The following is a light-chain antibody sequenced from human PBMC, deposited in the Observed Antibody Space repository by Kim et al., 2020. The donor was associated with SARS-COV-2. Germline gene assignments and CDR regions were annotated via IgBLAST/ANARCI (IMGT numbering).Light chain of an antibody. CDR1: KLGDKY. CDR3: QAWDSSTEV. Sequence: SYELTQPPSVSVSPGQTASITCSGDKLGDKYAYWYQQKPGQSPVLVIYQDSKRPSGIPERFSGSNSGNTATLTISGTQAMDEADYYCQAWDSSTEVFGTGTLLTVL. CDR2: QDS. J-gene: IGLJ1*01. V-gene: IGLV3-1*01.